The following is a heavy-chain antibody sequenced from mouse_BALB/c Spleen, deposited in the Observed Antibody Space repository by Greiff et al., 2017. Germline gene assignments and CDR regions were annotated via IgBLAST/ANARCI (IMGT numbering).Heavy chain of an antibody. Sequence: EVQLVESGPELVKPGASVKIPCKASGYTFTDYNMDWVKQSHGKSLEWIGDINPNNGGTIYNQKFKGKATLTVDKSSSTAYMELRSLTSEDTAVYYCARLDRYEGWFAYWGQGTLVTVSA. J-gene: IGHJ3*01. CDR1: GYTFTDYN. CDR2: INPNNGGT. CDR3: ARLDRYEGWFAY. V-gene: IGHV1-18*01. D-gene: IGHD2-14*01.